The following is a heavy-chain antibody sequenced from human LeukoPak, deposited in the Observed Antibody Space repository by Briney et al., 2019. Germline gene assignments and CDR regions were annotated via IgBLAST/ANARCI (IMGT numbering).Heavy chain of an antibody. CDR3: AREGIGRIAAAGIRY. CDR2: IYTSGRT. V-gene: IGHV4-61*02. D-gene: IGHD6-13*01. J-gene: IGHJ4*02. CDR1: GDSISSGTYY. Sequence: SETLSLTCTVSGDSISSGTYYWSWIRQPARKGLEWIGRIYTSGRTNYNPSLKSRVTISIDTSKNQFSLWLSSVTAADTAMYYCAREGIGRIAAAGIRYWGQGTLVTVSS.